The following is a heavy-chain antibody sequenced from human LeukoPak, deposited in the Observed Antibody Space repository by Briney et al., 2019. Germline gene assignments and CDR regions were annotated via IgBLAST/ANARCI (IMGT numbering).Heavy chain of an antibody. CDR1: GFTFSGYT. CDR2: ISSNNDYI. D-gene: IGHD1-26*01. J-gene: IGHJ4*02. V-gene: IGHV3-21*01. CDR3: ARDFGHQVGATRYYFDY. Sequence: GESLRLSCAASGFTSGFTFSGYTMNWVRQAPGMGLEWVSSISSNNDYIYYADSVRGRFTISRDDAKDSLYLQMNSLRAEDTAMYYCARDFGHQVGATRYYFDYWGQGTLVTVSS.